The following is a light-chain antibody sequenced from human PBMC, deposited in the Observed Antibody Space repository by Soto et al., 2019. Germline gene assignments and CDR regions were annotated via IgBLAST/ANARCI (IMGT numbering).Light chain of an antibody. CDR1: QSISSY. CDR3: QQSYSTPPT. V-gene: IGKV1-39*01. J-gene: IGKJ1*01. CDR2: AAS. Sequence: DIQMTQSTSSLSASVGDRVTITCRASQSISSYLNWYQQKPGKAPKLLIYAASSLQSGVPSRFSGSGSGTDFTLTISRLQPEDFATYYCQQSYSTPPTFGQGTKVEIK.